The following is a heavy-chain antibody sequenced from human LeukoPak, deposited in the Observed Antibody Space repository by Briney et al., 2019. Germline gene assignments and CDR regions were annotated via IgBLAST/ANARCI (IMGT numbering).Heavy chain of an antibody. J-gene: IGHJ6*03. D-gene: IGHD6-6*01. CDR2: INPNSGGT. Sequence: ASVKVSRKASGCTFTGYYMHWVRQAPGQGLEWMGWINPNSGGTNYAQKFQGRVTMTRDTSISTAYMELSRLRSDDTAVYYCARGSGILPYSTSYYYYYMDVWGKGTTVTISS. CDR1: GCTFTGYY. CDR3: ARGSGILPYSTSYYYYYMDV. V-gene: IGHV1-2*02.